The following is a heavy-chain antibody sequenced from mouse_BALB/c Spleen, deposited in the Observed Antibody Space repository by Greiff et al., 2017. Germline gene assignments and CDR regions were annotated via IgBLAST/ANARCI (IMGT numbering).Heavy chain of an antibody. CDR3: ARHGNYEYYYAMDY. J-gene: IGHJ4*01. V-gene: IGHV5-6*01. Sequence: EVQRVESGGDLVKPGGSLKLSCAASGFTFSSYGMSWVRQTPDKRLEWVATISSGGSYTYYPDSVKGRFTISRDNAKNTLYLQMSSLKSEDTAMYYCARHGNYEYYYAMDYWGQGTSVTVSS. CDR1: GFTFSSYG. D-gene: IGHD2-1*01. CDR2: ISSGGSYT.